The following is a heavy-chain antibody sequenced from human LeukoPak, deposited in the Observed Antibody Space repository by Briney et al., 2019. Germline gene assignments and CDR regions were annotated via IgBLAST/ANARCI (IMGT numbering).Heavy chain of an antibody. J-gene: IGHJ4*02. V-gene: IGHV3-48*03. Sequence: GGSLRLSCAASGFTFSSYEMNWVRQAPGKGLEWVSYISSSGSTIYYADSVKVRFTISRDNAKNSLYLQMNSLRAEDTAVYYCAELGITMIGGVWGQGTLVTVSS. CDR3: AELGITMIGGV. D-gene: IGHD3-10*02. CDR2: ISSSGSTI. CDR1: GFTFSSYE.